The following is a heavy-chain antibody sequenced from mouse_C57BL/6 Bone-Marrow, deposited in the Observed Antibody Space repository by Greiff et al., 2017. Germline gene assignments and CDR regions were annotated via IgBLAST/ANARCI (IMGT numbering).Heavy chain of an antibody. D-gene: IGHD2-5*01. V-gene: IGHV5-4*01. J-gene: IGHJ3*01. CDR2: ISDGGSYT. CDR1: GFTFSSYA. CDR3: ARDRVTTPQAWCAY. Sequence: EVMLVESGGGLVKPGGSLKLSCAASGFTFSSYAMSWVRQTPEKRLEWVATISDGGSYTYYPDNVKGRFTISRDNAKNNLYLQMSHLKSEDTAMYYCARDRVTTPQAWCAYWGQGTLVTGSA.